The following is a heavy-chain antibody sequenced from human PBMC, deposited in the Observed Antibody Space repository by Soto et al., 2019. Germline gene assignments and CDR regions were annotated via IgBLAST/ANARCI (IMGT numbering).Heavy chain of an antibody. CDR3: ASGVGYKA. D-gene: IGHD5-12*01. Sequence: QVQLQESGPGLVKPSQTLSLTCTVSGDSVSSSSYYWSWIRQHPGKGLEWIGYIHHRGTTYYNPSLKSRITLSVDTSKNQFSLRLSSVTAADTAVYYCASGVGYKAWGQGTLVTVSS. CDR2: IHHRGTT. J-gene: IGHJ5*02. CDR1: GDSVSSSSYY. V-gene: IGHV4-31*03.